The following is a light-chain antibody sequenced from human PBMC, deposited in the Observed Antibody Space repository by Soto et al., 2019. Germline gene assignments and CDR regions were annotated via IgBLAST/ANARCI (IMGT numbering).Light chain of an antibody. CDR1: QSVSSSY. J-gene: IGKJ2*01. CDR3: QQYGSSPRYT. Sequence: EIVLTQSPGTLSLSPGERATLSCRASQSVSSSYLAWYQQKPGQAPRLLIYGASSRATGIQDRFSGSGSGTDFTLNISRLEPEDYAVYYCQQYGSSPRYTFGQGTKLEIK. CDR2: GAS. V-gene: IGKV3-20*01.